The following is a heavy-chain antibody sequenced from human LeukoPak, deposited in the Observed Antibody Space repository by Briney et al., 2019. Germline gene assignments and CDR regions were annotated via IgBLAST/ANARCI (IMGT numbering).Heavy chain of an antibody. D-gene: IGHD6-19*01. Sequence: GGSLRLSCAASGFSFSSYAMSWVRQAPGKGLERVSTISGSDGTTYYADSVKGRFTISRDNSENTLYLQMNSLRAEDTAVYYCAKVKRSGWGSAFDIWGQGTMVTVSS. V-gene: IGHV3-23*01. J-gene: IGHJ3*02. CDR1: GFSFSSYA. CDR3: AKVKRSGWGSAFDI. CDR2: ISGSDGTT.